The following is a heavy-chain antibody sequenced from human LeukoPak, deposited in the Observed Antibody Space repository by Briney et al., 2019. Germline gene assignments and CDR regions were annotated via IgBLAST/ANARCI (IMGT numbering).Heavy chain of an antibody. CDR3: ARDTYYDILTGYADQNWFDP. CDR2: ISAYNGNT. Sequence: ASVKVSCKASGYTFTSYGISWVRQAPGQGREWMGWISAYNGNTNYAQKLQGRVTMTTDTSTSTAYIELRSLRSDDTAVYYWARDTYYDILTGYADQNWFDPWGQGTLVTVSS. V-gene: IGHV1-18*04. J-gene: IGHJ5*02. CDR1: GYTFTSYG. D-gene: IGHD3-9*01.